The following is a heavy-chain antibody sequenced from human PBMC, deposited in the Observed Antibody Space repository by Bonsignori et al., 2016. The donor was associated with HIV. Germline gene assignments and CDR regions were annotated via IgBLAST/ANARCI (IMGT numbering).Heavy chain of an antibody. CDR3: ARRYPLHGRFGESNYYYYYYMDV. CDR2: IYPGDSDT. D-gene: IGHD3-10*01. V-gene: IGHV5-51*01. Sequence: VRQMPGKGLEWMGIIYPGDSDTRYSPSFQGQVTISADKSISTAYLQWSSLKASDTAMYYCARRYPLHGRFGESNYYYYYYMDVWGKGTTVTVSS. J-gene: IGHJ6*03.